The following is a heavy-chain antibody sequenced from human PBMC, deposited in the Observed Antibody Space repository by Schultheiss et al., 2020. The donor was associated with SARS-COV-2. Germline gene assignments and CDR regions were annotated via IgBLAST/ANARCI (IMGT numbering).Heavy chain of an antibody. J-gene: IGHJ6*03. CDR3: AGLRITIFGVVTRYYYYYMDV. CDR1: GGSFSGYY. CDR2: INHSGST. Sequence: SETLSLTFAVYGGSFSGYYWSWIRQPPGKGLEWIGEINHSGSTNYNPSLKSRVTISVDTSKNQFSLKLSSVTAADTAVYYCAGLRITIFGVVTRYYYYYMDVWGKGTTVTVSS. D-gene: IGHD3-3*01. V-gene: IGHV4-34*01.